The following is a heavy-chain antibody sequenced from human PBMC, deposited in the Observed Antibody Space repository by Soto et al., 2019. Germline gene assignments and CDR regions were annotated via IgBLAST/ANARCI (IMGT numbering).Heavy chain of an antibody. CDR1: GFTFGNYW. J-gene: IGHJ4*02. V-gene: IGHV3-74*01. CDR2: IGDYGRI. Sequence: VGSLRLSCAASGFTFGNYWMHWVRQAPGKGLVWVSRIGDYGRINYADSVKDRFIISRDDARSELYLQLNDLRVEDTATYYCARGGLEPFDHWGQGALVTAPQ. D-gene: IGHD1-1*01. CDR3: ARGGLEPFDH.